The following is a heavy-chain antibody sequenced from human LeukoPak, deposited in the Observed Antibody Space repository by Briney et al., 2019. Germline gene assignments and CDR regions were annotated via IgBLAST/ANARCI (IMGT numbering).Heavy chain of an antibody. Sequence: ASVKVSCKASGYTFTSYGISWVRQAPGQGLEWMGWISAYNGNTNYAQKFQGRVTMTRDMSTSTVYMELSSLRSEDTAVYYCARDAAAAHPEYYFDYWGQGTLVTVSS. CDR1: GYTFTSYG. V-gene: IGHV1-18*01. CDR3: ARDAAAAHPEYYFDY. J-gene: IGHJ4*02. CDR2: ISAYNGNT. D-gene: IGHD6-13*01.